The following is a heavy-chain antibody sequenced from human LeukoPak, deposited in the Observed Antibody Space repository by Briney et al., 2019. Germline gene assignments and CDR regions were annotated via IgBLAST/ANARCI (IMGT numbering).Heavy chain of an antibody. V-gene: IGHV3-30*18. CDR1: GFTFSSYS. CDR2: ISYDGSNK. D-gene: IGHD6-13*01. CDR3: AKDPYSSSWMGWFDP. Sequence: GGSLRLSCAASGFTFSSYSMNWVRQAPGKGLEWVAVISYDGSNKYYADSVKGRFTISRDNSKNTLYLQMNSLRAEDTAVYYCAKDPYSSSWMGWFDPWGQGTLVTVSS. J-gene: IGHJ5*02.